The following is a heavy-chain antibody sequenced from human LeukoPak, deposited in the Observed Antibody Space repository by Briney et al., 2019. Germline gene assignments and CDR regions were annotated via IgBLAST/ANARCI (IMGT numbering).Heavy chain of an antibody. CDR2: IITSGGTT. CDR1: GFTFRSYT. D-gene: IGHD3-10*01. Sequence: GGSLRLSCAGTGFTFRSYTMSWVRQAPGKGLEWVSAIITSGGTTYYADSVKGRFTISRDNSKNTLYLQMSSLRAEDTAVYYCAKMGVYDSGTLRGYFDFWGQGTLVTVSS. CDR3: AKMGVYDSGTLRGYFDF. J-gene: IGHJ4*02. V-gene: IGHV3-23*01.